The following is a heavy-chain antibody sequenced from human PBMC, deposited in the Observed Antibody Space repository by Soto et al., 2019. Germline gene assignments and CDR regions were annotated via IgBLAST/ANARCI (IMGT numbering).Heavy chain of an antibody. Sequence: PSETLSLTCAVSGYSISSSNWWGWIRQPPGKGLEWIGYIYYSGSTYYNPSLKSRVTMSVDTSKNQFSLKLSSVTAVDTAVYYCARTPGCSGGSCYSVWFDPWGQGTLVTVSS. D-gene: IGHD2-15*01. CDR1: GYSISSSNW. J-gene: IGHJ5*02. CDR2: IYYSGST. CDR3: ARTPGCSGGSCYSVWFDP. V-gene: IGHV4-28*01.